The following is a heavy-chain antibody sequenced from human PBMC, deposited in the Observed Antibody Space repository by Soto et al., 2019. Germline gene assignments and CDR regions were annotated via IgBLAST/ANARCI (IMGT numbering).Heavy chain of an antibody. D-gene: IGHD4-4*01. CDR2: IIPIFGTA. Sequence: VKVSCKASGGTFSSYAISWVRQAPGQGLEWMGGIIPIFGTANYAQKFQGRVTITADKSTSTAYMELSSLRSEDTAVYYCARPRMATVTYNWFDPWGQGTLVTVSS. CDR1: GGTFSSYA. V-gene: IGHV1-69*06. J-gene: IGHJ5*02. CDR3: ARPRMATVTYNWFDP.